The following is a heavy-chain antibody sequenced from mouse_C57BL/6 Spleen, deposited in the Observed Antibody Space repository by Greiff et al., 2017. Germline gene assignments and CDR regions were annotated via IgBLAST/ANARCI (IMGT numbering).Heavy chain of an antibody. J-gene: IGHJ2*01. CDR1: GYAFSSSW. Sequence: QVQLQQSGPELVKPGASVTISCKASGYAFSSSWMNWVKQRPGKGLEWIGRIYPGDGDTNYNGKFKGKATLTADKSSSTAYMQLSSLTSEDSAVYFCARWGVTTEGGDYFDYWGQGATRTVSS. V-gene: IGHV1-82*01. CDR3: ARWGVTTEGGDYFDY. D-gene: IGHD1-1*01. CDR2: IYPGDGDT.